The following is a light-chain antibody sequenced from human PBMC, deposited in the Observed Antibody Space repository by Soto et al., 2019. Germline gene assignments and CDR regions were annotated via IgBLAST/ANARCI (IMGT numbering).Light chain of an antibody. J-gene: IGKJ2*01. CDR3: QQYSNWPPLYT. CDR1: QSVSSY. Sequence: EIVMTQSPATLSVSPGARATLSCRASQSVSSYLAWYQQKPGLPPRLLIYVASTRATGIPDRFSGSGSGTDFTLTISSLQSADFAVYYCQQYSNWPPLYTFGRGTKLEIK. V-gene: IGKV3-15*01. CDR2: VAS.